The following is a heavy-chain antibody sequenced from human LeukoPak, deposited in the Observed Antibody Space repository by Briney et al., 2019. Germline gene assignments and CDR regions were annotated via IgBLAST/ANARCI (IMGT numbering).Heavy chain of an antibody. D-gene: IGHD5-24*01. CDR3: ARDWLQLRVSFDY. CDR1: GYSISSGYY. J-gene: IGHJ4*02. Sequence: SETLSLTCAVSGYSISSGYYWGWIRQPPGKGLEWIGSIYHSGSTYYNPSLKSRVTISVDTSKNQFSLKLSSVTAADTAVYYCARDWLQLRVSFDYWGQGPLVTVSS. CDR2: IYHSGST. V-gene: IGHV4-38-2*02.